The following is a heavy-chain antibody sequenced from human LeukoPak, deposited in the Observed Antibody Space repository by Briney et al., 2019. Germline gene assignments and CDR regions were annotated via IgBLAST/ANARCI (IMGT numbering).Heavy chain of an antibody. CDR2: IWYDGSNK. J-gene: IGHJ5*02. CDR1: GFTFSSYG. D-gene: IGHD3-10*01. V-gene: IGHV3-33*01. CDR3: ARDSIPTYYYGSGSYSNWFDP. Sequence: GGSLRLSCAASGFTFSSYGMHGVRQAPGKGLEGVAVIWYDGSNKYYADSVKGRFTISRDNSKNTLYLQMNSLRAEDTAVYYCARDSIPTYYYGSGSYSNWFDPWGQGTLVTVSS.